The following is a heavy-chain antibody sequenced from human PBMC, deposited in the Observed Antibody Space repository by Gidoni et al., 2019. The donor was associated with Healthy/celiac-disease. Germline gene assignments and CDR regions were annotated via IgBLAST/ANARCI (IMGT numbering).Heavy chain of an antibody. CDR1: GFTFSTAW. CDR3: TISSGWYYGVEY. J-gene: IGHJ4*02. D-gene: IGHD6-19*01. Sequence: EVQLVESGGGLVKPGGSLRLSCAASGFTFSTAWMSWVRQAPGKGLEWVGRIKSKTDGGTTDYAAPVKGRFTISRDDSKNTLYLQMNSLKTEDTAVYYCTISSGWYYGVEYWGQGTLVTVSS. CDR2: IKSKTDGGTT. V-gene: IGHV3-15*01.